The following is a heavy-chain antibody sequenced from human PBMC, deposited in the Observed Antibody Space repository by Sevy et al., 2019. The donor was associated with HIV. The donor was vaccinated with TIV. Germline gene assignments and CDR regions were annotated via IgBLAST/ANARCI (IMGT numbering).Heavy chain of an antibody. CDR1: GFTFSSYE. Sequence: GGSLRLSCAASGFTFSSYEMNWVRQAPGKGLEWVSYISSSGSTIYYADSVKGRFTISRDNAKKSLYLQMDSLRAEDKAVYYCARVPGRLWYYGMDVWGQGTTVTVSS. CDR2: ISSSGSTI. J-gene: IGHJ6*02. CDR3: ARVPGRLWYYGMDV. V-gene: IGHV3-48*03.